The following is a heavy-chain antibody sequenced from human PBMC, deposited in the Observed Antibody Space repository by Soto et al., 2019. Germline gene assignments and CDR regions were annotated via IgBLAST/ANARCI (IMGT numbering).Heavy chain of an antibody. CDR1: GGSVTSDEDY. CDR2: ISNSGST. Sequence: SETLSLTCTVSGGSVTSDEDYWTWIRQSPGKGLEWIGYISNSGSTGYNPSLKTRLSMSVDRSKNQFTLILTSVTAADTAVYYCAREKGYYYPGLDVWGQGTTVTVSS. CDR3: AREKGYYYPGLDV. D-gene: IGHD3-10*01. V-gene: IGHV4-30-4*01. J-gene: IGHJ6*02.